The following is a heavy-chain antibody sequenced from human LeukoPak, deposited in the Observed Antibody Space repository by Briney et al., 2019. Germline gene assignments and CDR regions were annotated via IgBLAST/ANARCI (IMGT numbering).Heavy chain of an antibody. CDR2: ISGSGGST. D-gene: IGHD2-15*01. J-gene: IGHJ4*02. Sequence: GGSLRLSCAASGFTFSSHAMSWVRQAPGKGLEWVSAISGSGGSTYYADSVKGRFTISRDNSKNTLYLQMNSLRAEDTAVYYCAKLPSSYCSGGSCSYWGQGTLVTVSS. CDR3: AKLPSSYCSGGSCSY. V-gene: IGHV3-23*01. CDR1: GFTFSSHA.